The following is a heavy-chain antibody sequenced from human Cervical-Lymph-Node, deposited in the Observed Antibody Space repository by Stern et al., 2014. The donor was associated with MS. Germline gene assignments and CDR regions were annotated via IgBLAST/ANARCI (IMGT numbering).Heavy chain of an antibody. J-gene: IGHJ5*02. Sequence: QDQLVQSGAELKKPGASVKVSCKASGFALTSAGISWVRQAPGQGLEWMGWISAYNDNTNYAKRFQDRGNMTTDTSTSTAYMELRSLRSDDTAVYYCARHSIKGYNCFDTWGQGTLLTVSS. V-gene: IGHV1-18*01. CDR2: ISAYNDNT. CDR3: ARHSIKGYNCFDT. CDR1: GFALTSAG. D-gene: IGHD1-14*01.